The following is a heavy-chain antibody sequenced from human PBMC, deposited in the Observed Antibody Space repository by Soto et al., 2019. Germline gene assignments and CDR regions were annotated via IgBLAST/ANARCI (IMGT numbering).Heavy chain of an antibody. Sequence: EVQLVETGGGLIQPGGSLRLSCAASGLTVSSNYMSWVRQAPGKGLEWVSVIYSGGRTYYADYVKGRFTISRDNSKNTLYPQMNSLRAEDTAVYYCARDGGARFWYFDLWGRGTLVTVSS. V-gene: IGHV3-53*02. CDR3: ARDGGARFWYFDL. J-gene: IGHJ2*01. D-gene: IGHD3-16*01. CDR2: IYSGGRT. CDR1: GLTVSSNY.